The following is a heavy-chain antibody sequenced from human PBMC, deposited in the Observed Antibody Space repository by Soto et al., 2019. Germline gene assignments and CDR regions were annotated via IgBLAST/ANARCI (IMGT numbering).Heavy chain of an antibody. D-gene: IGHD3-16*01. J-gene: IGHJ5*01. Sequence: SETLSLICTVSGGPMNNYYGSWIRQTPGKGLEWIGYMYYSGSSNYNSSLKSRVTISVDTSKNQFSLKLSSVTAADTAVYYCVRSGHTFGGVTWGLGTLSTVCS. CDR2: MYYSGSS. CDR3: VRSGHTFGGVT. V-gene: IGHV4-59*01. CDR1: GGPMNNYY.